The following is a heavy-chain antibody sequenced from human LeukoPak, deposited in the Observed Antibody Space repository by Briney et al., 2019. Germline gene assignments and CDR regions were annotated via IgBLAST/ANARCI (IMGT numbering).Heavy chain of an antibody. V-gene: IGHV4-38-2*01. CDR2: IYHSGST. D-gene: IGHD3-3*01. CDR1: GYSISSGYY. J-gene: IGHJ3*02. CDR3: ARGTRGLEWLANDAFDI. Sequence: SETLSLTCAVSGYSISSGYYWGWIRPPPGKGLEWIGSIYHSGSTYYNPSLKSRVTISVDTSKNQFSLKLSSVTAADTAVYYRARGTRGLEWLANDAFDIWGQGTMVTVSS.